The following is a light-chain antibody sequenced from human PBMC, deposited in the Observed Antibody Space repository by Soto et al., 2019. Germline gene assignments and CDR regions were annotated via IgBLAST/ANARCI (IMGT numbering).Light chain of an antibody. CDR2: EVS. Sequence: QSVLTQPPSASGSPGQSVTISCTGTSSDVGGYNYVSWYQQHPGKAPKLMIYEVSERPSGVPDRFSGSKSGNTASLTVSGLQAEDEADYYCSSFAGSNNDVIYGGGTQLTVL. CDR1: SSDVGGYNY. V-gene: IGLV2-8*01. J-gene: IGLJ2*01. CDR3: SSFAGSNNDVI.